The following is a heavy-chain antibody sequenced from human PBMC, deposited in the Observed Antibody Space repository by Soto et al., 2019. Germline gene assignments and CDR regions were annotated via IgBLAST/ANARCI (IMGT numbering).Heavy chain of an antibody. Sequence: SETLSLTCTVSGGSISSGDYYWSWIRQPPGKGLEWIGYIYYSGSTYYNPSLKSRVTISVDTSKNQFSLKLSSVTAADTAVYYCARDFPLPRGGSYLGDAFDIWGQGTMVTVSS. D-gene: IGHD1-26*01. CDR3: ARDFPLPRGGSYLGDAFDI. CDR1: GGSISSGDYY. J-gene: IGHJ3*02. V-gene: IGHV4-30-4*01. CDR2: IYYSGST.